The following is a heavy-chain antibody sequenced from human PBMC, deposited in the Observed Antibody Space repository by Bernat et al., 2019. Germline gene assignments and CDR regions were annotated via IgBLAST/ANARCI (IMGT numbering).Heavy chain of an antibody. CDR2: INSDGSST. V-gene: IGHV3-74*01. J-gene: IGHJ6*02. Sequence: VQLVESGGGLVKPGGSLRLSCAASGFTFSSYWMHWVRQAPGKGLVWVSRINSDGSSTSYADSVKGRFTISRDNAKNTLYLQMNSLRAEDTAVYYCARDHTDSSGYYYYYGMDVWGQGTTVTVSS. CDR3: ARDHTDSSGYYYYYGMDV. D-gene: IGHD3-22*01. CDR1: GFTFSSYW.